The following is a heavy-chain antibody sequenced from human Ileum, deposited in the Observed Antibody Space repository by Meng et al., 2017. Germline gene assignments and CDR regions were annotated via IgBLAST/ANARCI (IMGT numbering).Heavy chain of an antibody. J-gene: IGHJ4*02. D-gene: IGHD2-8*01. CDR1: GGSVSSSGYQ. Sequence: VQRQESGPGLGRPSATLSLTCAVSGGSVSSSGYQWGWIRQPPGKGLEWIGYASTNYNPSLKSRVTISVDTSKNQFSLKLTSVTAADTAVYYCARVNDNGVCVIWGQGTLVTVSS. V-gene: IGHV4-61*08. CDR3: ARVNDNGVCVI. CDR2: AST.